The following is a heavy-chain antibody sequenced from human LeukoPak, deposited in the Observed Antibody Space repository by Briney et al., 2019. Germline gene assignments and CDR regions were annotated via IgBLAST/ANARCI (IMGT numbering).Heavy chain of an antibody. V-gene: IGHV4-30-2*01. CDR1: GGSISSGGYS. Sequence: PSETLSLTCAVSGGSISSGGYSCSWIRQPPGKGKEWLGYIYHSGSTYYNPSLKSRVTISVDRSKNQFSLKLSSVTAADTAVYYCARVGYNWFDPWGQGTLVTVSS. CDR2: IYHSGST. J-gene: IGHJ5*02. CDR3: ARVGYNWFDP.